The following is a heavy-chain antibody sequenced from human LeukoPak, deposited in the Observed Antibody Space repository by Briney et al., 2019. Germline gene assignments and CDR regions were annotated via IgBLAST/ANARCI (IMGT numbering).Heavy chain of an antibody. J-gene: IGHJ4*02. CDR2: INAGNGNT. D-gene: IGHD3-22*01. CDR3: ARDLPGGYPEAPFDY. V-gene: IGHV1-3*01. CDR1: GFTFTNHA. Sequence: GASVKVSCKASGFTFTNHALQWVRQAPGQGLEWMGWINAGNGNTKYSQQFQGRVTITRDTSATTTYIELSSLRSEDTAVYYCARDLPGGYPEAPFDYWGQGTLVTVSS.